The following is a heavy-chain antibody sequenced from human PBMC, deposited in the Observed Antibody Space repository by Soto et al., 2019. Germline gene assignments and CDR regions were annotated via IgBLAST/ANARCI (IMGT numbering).Heavy chain of an antibody. CDR2: ISGSGGST. CDR1: GFTFSSYA. J-gene: IGHJ5*02. Sequence: GGSLRLSCAASGFTFSSYAMSWVRQAPGKGLEWVSAISGSGGSTYYADSVKGRFTISRDNSKNTLYLQMNSLRAEDTAVYYCAKEDCSGGSCYPLDWFDPWGQGTLVTVSS. V-gene: IGHV3-23*01. CDR3: AKEDCSGGSCYPLDWFDP. D-gene: IGHD2-15*01.